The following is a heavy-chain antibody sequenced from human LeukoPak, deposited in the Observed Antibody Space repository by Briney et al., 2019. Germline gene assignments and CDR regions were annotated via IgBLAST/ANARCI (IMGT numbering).Heavy chain of an antibody. V-gene: IGHV3-7*01. CDR2: IKEDGSVK. Sequence: GGSLRLSCAASGFTFKNNWMAWVRQAPGKGLEWLANIKEDGSVKNYVDSVKGRFTISRDNAKNSPYLQMNSLRAEDTAVYFCKSQDYWGQGTLVTVSS. CDR1: GFTFKNNW. J-gene: IGHJ4*02. CDR3: KSQDY.